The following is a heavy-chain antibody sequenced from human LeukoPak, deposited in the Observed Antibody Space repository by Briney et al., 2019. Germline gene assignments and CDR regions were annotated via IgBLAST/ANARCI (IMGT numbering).Heavy chain of an antibody. V-gene: IGHV3-23*01. CDR2: ISSSGTYA. CDR1: GFAFRGYA. J-gene: IGHJ1*01. Sequence: GGSLRLSCGASGFAFRGYAMTWVRQAPGKGLEWVAGISSSGTYAYHADSVKGRFTISRDNSKDTVYLQMNSLRVEDTAVYYCAKSSCSGYDWGYMARDWGQGTLVTISS. D-gene: IGHD1-1*01. CDR3: AKSSCSGYDWGYMARD.